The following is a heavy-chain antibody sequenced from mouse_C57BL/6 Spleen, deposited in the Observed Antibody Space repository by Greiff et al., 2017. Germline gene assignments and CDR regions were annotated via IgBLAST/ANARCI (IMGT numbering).Heavy chain of an antibody. CDR3: ARSGGSSLYSMDY. D-gene: IGHD1-1*01. CDR2: IYPGDGDT. J-gene: IGHJ4*01. CDR1: GFAFSSSW. V-gene: IGHV1-82*01. Sequence: QVQLQQSGPELVKPGASVKLSCKASGFAFSSSWMNWVKQRPGKGLEWIGRIYPGDGDTNYNGKFKGKDTLTADKSSSTAYMQLHSLTSADSAVYFCARSGGSSLYSMDYWGQGTSVTVSS.